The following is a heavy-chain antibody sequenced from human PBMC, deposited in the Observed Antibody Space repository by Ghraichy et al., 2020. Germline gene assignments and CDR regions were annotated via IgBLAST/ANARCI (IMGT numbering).Heavy chain of an antibody. CDR3: ARGMSPSYFYGLDV. V-gene: IGHV4-34*01. CDR2: ITHSGST. J-gene: IGHJ6*02. D-gene: IGHD3-10*01. CDR1: GGSFSGDY. Sequence: ESLNISCAVYGGSFSGDYWTWIRQPPGVGLEWIGEITHSGSTNYNSTLRSRVTISVDMSKNQFSLKLSSVTAADTATYFCARGMSPSYFYGLDVWGQGTTVTVSS.